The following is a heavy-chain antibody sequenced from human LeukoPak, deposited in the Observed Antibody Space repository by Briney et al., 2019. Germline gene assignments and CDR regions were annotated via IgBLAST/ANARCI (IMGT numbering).Heavy chain of an antibody. CDR2: IIPIYNPV. D-gene: IGHD2-21*02. CDR3: AREPLGCGGDCHFDY. V-gene: IGHV1-69*13. Sequence: SVKVSCKTSGGTFSSYAFSWMRQAPGQGLEWVGRIIPIYNPVDYTQRFQGRVTITADESTITVYLELSSLRYDDTAVYYCAREPLGCGGDCHFDYWGQGTLVTVSS. CDR1: GGTFSSYA. J-gene: IGHJ4*02.